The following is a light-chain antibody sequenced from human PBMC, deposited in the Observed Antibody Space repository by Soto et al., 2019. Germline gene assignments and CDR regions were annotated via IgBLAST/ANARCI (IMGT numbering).Light chain of an antibody. Sequence: QSVLTQPPSASGTPGQRVTISCSGSSSNIGSNYVYWYQQLPGTAPKLLIYRNNQRPSGVPDRFSGSKSGTSASLAISGLRSEDEADYYCAAWDDSLSGVVFGGGNNVTVL. CDR2: RNN. V-gene: IGLV1-47*01. CDR3: AAWDDSLSGVV. J-gene: IGLJ2*01. CDR1: SSNIGSNY.